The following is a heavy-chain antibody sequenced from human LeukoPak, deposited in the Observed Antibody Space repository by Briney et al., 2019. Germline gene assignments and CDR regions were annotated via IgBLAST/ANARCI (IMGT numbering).Heavy chain of an antibody. CDR2: INTISGVI. CDR1: GFTFSTYS. D-gene: IGHD6-19*01. V-gene: IGHV3-48*01. Sequence: GGSLRLSCEASGFTFSTYSMNWVRQAPGKGLECLSYINTISGVISYADSVKGRFTTSSDSAKNSLYLQMNSLRAEDTAVYYCARAGYSSGWYQSYYYYGMDVWGQGTTVTVSS. CDR3: ARAGYSSGWYQSYYYYGMDV. J-gene: IGHJ6*02.